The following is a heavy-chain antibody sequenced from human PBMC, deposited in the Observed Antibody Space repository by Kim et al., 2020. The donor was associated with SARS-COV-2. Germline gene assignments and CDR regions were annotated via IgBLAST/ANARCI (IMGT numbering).Heavy chain of an antibody. D-gene: IGHD3-3*01. V-gene: IGHV3-13*01. CDR2: DT. Sequence: DTYYPGSVKGRVTISREDAKNALYLQMNSLSAGDTAVYYCARVQGFSFDYWGQGTLVTVSS. CDR3: ARVQGFSFDY. J-gene: IGHJ4*02.